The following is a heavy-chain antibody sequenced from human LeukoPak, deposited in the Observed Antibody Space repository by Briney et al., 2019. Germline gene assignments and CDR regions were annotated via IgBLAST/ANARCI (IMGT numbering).Heavy chain of an antibody. CDR2: ISGSGGST. Sequence: PGGSLRLSCAASGFTFSSYAMSWVRQAPGKGLEWVSAISGSGGSTYYADSVKGRFAISRDNSKNTLYLQMNSLRAEDTAVYYCAKSLVDQPYYFDYWGQGTLVTVSS. J-gene: IGHJ4*02. D-gene: IGHD2-8*02. CDR3: AKSLVDQPYYFDY. CDR1: GFTFSSYA. V-gene: IGHV3-23*01.